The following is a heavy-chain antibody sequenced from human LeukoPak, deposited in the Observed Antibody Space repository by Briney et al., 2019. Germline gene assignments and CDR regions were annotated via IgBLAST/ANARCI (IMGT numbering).Heavy chain of an antibody. CDR2: ISGSGGST. V-gene: IGHV3-23*01. J-gene: IGHJ4*02. D-gene: IGHD6-19*01. CDR1: GFTFSSYA. CDR3: AKVYIAVAGTDLVDY. Sequence: GGSLRLSCAAPGFTFSSYAMSWVRQAPGKGLEWVSAISGSGGSTYYADSVKGRFTISRDNSKNTLYLQMNSLRAEDTAVYYCAKVYIAVAGTDLVDYWGQGTLVTVSS.